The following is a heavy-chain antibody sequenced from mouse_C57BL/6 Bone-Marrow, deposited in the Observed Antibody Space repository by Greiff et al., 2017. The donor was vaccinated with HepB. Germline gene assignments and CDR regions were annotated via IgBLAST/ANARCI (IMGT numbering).Heavy chain of an antibody. Sequence: VKLMESGAELARPGASVKLSCKASGYTFTSYGISWVKQRTGQGLEWIGEIYPRSGNTYYNEKFKGKATLTADKSSSTAYMELRSLTSEDSAVYFCARKATRAMDYWGQGTSVTVSS. J-gene: IGHJ4*01. CDR3: ARKATRAMDY. V-gene: IGHV1-81*01. CDR2: IYPRSGNT. D-gene: IGHD3-2*02. CDR1: GYTFTSYG.